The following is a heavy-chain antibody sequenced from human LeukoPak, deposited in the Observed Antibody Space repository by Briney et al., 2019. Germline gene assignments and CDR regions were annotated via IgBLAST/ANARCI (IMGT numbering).Heavy chain of an antibody. CDR2: IYYSGST. J-gene: IGHJ5*02. Sequence: PSETLSLTCTVSGGSISSGDYYWSWIRQPPGKGLEWIGYIYYSGSTYYNPSLKSRVTISVDTSKNQFSLKLSSVTAADTAVYYCARVLRSRKWFVPWGQGTLVTVSS. D-gene: IGHD3-16*01. CDR3: ARVLRSRKWFVP. CDR1: GGSISSGDYY. V-gene: IGHV4-30-4*01.